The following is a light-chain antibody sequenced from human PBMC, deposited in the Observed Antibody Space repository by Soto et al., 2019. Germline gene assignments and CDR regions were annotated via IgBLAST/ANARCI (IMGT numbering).Light chain of an antibody. CDR2: EVS. CDR3: CSYAGSSTLV. Sequence: QSALTQPASVSGSPGQSINISCTGTSSDVGSYNVVSWYQQHPGKAPKLMIYEVSKRPSGVSNSFSGSKSGNTASLTISGLQAEDEADYYCCSYAGSSTLVFGGGTKLTVL. CDR1: SSDVGSYNV. J-gene: IGLJ2*01. V-gene: IGLV2-23*02.